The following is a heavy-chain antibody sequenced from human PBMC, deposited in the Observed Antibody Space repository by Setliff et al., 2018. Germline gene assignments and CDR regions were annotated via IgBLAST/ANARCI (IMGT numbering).Heavy chain of an antibody. Sequence: SETLSLTCTVSGGSISTSSHHWVWIRQSPGKGLEWIGTIYSSGTTYYNLSLKSRVTISLDTSKSQFPLNLGSVTAADTAVYYCTRRPRGRAAFDIWGQGTMVTVS. CDR2: IYSSGTT. D-gene: IGHD3-10*01. J-gene: IGHJ3*02. CDR1: GGSISTSSHH. CDR3: TRRPRGRAAFDI. V-gene: IGHV4-39*01.